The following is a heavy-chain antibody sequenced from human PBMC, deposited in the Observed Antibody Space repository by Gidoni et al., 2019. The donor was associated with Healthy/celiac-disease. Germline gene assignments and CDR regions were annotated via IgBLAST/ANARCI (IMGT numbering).Heavy chain of an antibody. V-gene: IGHV4-30-4*01. CDR2: IYYSGST. Sequence: QVQLQESGPGLVKPSQTLSLTCTVSGGSISSGDYYWSWIRQPPGKGLEWIGYIYYSGSTYYNPSLKSRVTISVDTSKNQFSLKLSSVTAADTAVYYCASYLPHMGGGDWLEGAPGWFDPWGQGTLVTVSS. CDR1: GGSISSGDYY. D-gene: IGHD2-21*02. CDR3: ASYLPHMGGGDWLEGAPGWFDP. J-gene: IGHJ5*02.